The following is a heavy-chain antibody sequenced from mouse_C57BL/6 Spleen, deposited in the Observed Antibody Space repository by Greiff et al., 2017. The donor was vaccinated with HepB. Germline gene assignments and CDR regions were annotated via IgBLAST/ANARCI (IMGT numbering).Heavy chain of an antibody. V-gene: IGHV1-64*01. CDR3: AIEGYDGYYWFAY. Sequence: QVQLQQPGAELVKPGASVTLSCKASGYTFTRSWMHWVKQRPGQGLEWIGMIHPNNGSTNYNEKFKSKDTLTVDKSSSTAYMQLSSLTSEDSAVYYCAIEGYDGYYWFAYWGQGTLVTVSA. D-gene: IGHD2-3*01. CDR2: IHPNNGST. J-gene: IGHJ3*01. CDR1: GYTFTRSW.